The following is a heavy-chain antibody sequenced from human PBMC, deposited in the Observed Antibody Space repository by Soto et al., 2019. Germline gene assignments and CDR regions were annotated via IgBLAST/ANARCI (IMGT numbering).Heavy chain of an antibody. CDR1: ESTLSNVW. CDR3: TTDPIRDY. V-gene: IGHV3-15*01. J-gene: IGHJ4*02. D-gene: IGHD2-21*01. Sequence: RGSLRLSCAPSESTLSNVWMSWVRQAPGKGLVWLGRVKREIDGATTDYAAPVKGRFIISRDDSKNTVYLQMSSLRTQDTGIYYCTTDPIRDYWGLGTLVTVSS. CDR2: VKREIDGATT.